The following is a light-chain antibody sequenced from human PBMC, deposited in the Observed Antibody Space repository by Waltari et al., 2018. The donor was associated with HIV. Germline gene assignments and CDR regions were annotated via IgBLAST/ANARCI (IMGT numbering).Light chain of an antibody. V-gene: IGLV1-44*01. Sequence: QSVVTRPPSASGTPGQRVTISCSGSSSNIGTENVNWYQQFPGTAPKLLIFNTHQRPSGVPDRFSGSKSGTSASLAISGLRSEDEADYYCATWDDSLNVVFFGGGTKLTVL. CDR1: SSNIGTEN. CDR2: NTH. J-gene: IGLJ2*01. CDR3: ATWDDSLNVVF.